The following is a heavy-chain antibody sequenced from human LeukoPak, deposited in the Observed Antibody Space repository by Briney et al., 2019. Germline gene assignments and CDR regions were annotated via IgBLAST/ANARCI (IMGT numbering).Heavy chain of an antibody. CDR3: ARERTPYYYMDV. Sequence: ASVKVSCKASGYTFTSYDINWVRQATGQGLEWMGWMNPNSGNTGYAQKFQGRVTMTRNTSISAAYMELSSLRSEDTAVYYCARERTPYYYMDVWGKGTTVTVSS. J-gene: IGHJ6*03. CDR1: GYTFTSYD. V-gene: IGHV1-8*01. CDR2: MNPNSGNT. D-gene: IGHD2-2*01.